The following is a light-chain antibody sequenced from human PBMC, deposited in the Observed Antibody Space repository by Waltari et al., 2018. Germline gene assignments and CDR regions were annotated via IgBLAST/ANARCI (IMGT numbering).Light chain of an antibody. Sequence: QLVLTQSPSASASLGASVKLTCTLSSGHSSYALAWHQQQPEKGPRYLMKLNSDGSHSKGDGIPDRFSGSSSGAERYLTIASLQSEDEADYYCQTFGVFGSGTKVTVL. CDR3: QTFGV. CDR1: SGHSSYA. CDR2: LNSDGSH. V-gene: IGLV4-69*01. J-gene: IGLJ6*01.